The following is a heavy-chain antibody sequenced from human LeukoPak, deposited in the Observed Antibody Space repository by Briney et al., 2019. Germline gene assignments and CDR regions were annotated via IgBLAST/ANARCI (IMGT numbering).Heavy chain of an antibody. CDR2: ISYDGSNK. CDR1: GFTFSSYG. D-gene: IGHD6-6*01. CDR3: AKGGSSSSYYFDY. Sequence: PGGSLRLSCAASGFTFSSYGIRWVRQAPGKGLEWVAVISYDGSNKYYADSVKGRFTISRDNSKNTLCLQTNSLRAEDTAVYYCAKGGSSSSYYFDYWGQGTLVTVSA. V-gene: IGHV3-30*18. J-gene: IGHJ4*02.